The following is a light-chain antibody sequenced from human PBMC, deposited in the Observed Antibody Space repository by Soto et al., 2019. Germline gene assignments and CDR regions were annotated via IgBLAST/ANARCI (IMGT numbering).Light chain of an antibody. Sequence: ELVLTQSPATLASSPAARATLACRASQSITSYLAWYQQKPGQAPRLLIYDASDRATGIPARFCGSGSGTYFTLTISSLQPEDLATYYCQQSYTTPLNFGGGTKVDIK. V-gene: IGKV3-11*01. CDR2: DAS. J-gene: IGKJ4*01. CDR1: QSITSY. CDR3: QQSYTTPLN.